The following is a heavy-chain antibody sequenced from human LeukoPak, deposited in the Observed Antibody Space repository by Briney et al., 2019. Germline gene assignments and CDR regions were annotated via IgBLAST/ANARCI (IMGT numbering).Heavy chain of an antibody. V-gene: IGHV3-33*01. CDR2: IWYDGSNK. CDR1: GFTFSSYG. CDR3: ARDRAGSHDYGGY. J-gene: IGHJ4*02. Sequence: GGSLRLSCAASGFTFSSYGMHWVRQVPGKGLEWVAVIWYDGSNKYYADSVKGRFTISRDNSKNTLYLQMNSLRAEDTAVYYCARDRAGSHDYGGYWGQGTLVTVSS. D-gene: IGHD4-23*01.